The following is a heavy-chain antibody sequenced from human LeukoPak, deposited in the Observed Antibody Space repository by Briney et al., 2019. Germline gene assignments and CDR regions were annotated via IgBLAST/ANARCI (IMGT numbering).Heavy chain of an antibody. CDR2: INPSGGST. CDR1: GYTFTSYY. J-gene: IGHJ4*02. V-gene: IGHV1-46*01. CDR3: ARDATRLPHIVVVTAIPSGEFDY. Sequence: ASVKVSCKASGYTFTSYYMHWVRQAPGQGPEWMGIINPSGGSTSYAQKFQGRVTMTRDTSTSTVYMELSSLRSEDTAVYYCARDATRLPHIVVVTAIPSGEFDYWGQGTLVTVSS. D-gene: IGHD2-21*02.